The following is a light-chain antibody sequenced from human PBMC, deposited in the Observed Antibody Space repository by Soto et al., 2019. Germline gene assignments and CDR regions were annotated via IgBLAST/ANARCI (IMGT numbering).Light chain of an antibody. CDR2: EVS. CDR1: SSDVGAYDY. V-gene: IGLV2-14*01. Sequence: QSALTQPASVSGSPGQSITISCTGTSSDVGAYDYVSWYQQHPGKAPKLMISEVSNRPSGVSDRFSGSKSGNTASLTISGVQADDEADYYCSSYTSSNTWVFGGGTKLPVL. J-gene: IGLJ3*02. CDR3: SSYTSSNTWV.